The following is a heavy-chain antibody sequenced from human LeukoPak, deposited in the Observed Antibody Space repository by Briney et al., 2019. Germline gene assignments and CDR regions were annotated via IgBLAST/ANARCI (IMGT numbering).Heavy chain of an antibody. J-gene: IGHJ5*02. CDR3: ARSKASGAFNWFDP. CDR1: GGSFSVYY. CDR2: INHSGST. V-gene: IGHV4-34*01. D-gene: IGHD3-10*01. Sequence: SETLSLTCAVYGGSFSVYYWSWIRQPPGKGLEWIGEINHSGSTNYNPSLKSRVTISRDTSKNQFSLKLSSVTAADTAVYYCARSKASGAFNWFDPWGQGTLVTVFS.